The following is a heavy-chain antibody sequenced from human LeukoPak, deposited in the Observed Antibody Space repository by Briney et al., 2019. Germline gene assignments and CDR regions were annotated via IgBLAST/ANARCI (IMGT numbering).Heavy chain of an antibody. Sequence: ASVKVSCKASGYTFTGYYMHWVRQAPGQGLEWMGWINPNSGGTNYAQKFQGRVTMTRDTSISTAYMELSRLRSDDTAVYYCARVPHYGSGTDYWGQGTLVTVPS. CDR2: INPNSGGT. D-gene: IGHD3-10*01. CDR1: GYTFTGYY. V-gene: IGHV1-2*02. J-gene: IGHJ4*02. CDR3: ARVPHYGSGTDY.